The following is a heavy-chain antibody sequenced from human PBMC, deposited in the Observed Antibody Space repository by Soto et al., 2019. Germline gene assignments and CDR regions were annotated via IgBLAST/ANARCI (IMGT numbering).Heavy chain of an antibody. CDR3: ERDEQGLRFLGY. CDR2: INHSGST. Sequence: QVQLQQWGAGLLKPSETLSLTCAVYGGSFSGYYWNWIRQSPGKGLEWIGEINHSGSTNYNPSLKTRVTITVDTSKIQFSLKLSSVTAAETAVDYCERDEQGLRFLGYWGQGTRVIVSS. D-gene: IGHD3-3*01. V-gene: IGHV4-34*01. CDR1: GGSFSGYY. J-gene: IGHJ4*02.